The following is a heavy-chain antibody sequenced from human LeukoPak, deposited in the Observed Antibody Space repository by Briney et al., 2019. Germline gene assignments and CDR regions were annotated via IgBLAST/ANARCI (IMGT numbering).Heavy chain of an antibody. D-gene: IGHD2-21*01. CDR3: AKHQPRWAY. J-gene: IGHJ4*02. CDR2: ISSSGSTI. V-gene: IGHV3-48*04. Sequence: PGGSLRLSCAASGLTFSRYVMSWVRQAPGKGLEWVSYISSSGSTIYYADSVKGRFTISRDNAKNSLYLQMNSLRAEDTALYYCAKHQPRWAYWGQGTLVTVSS. CDR1: GLTFSRYV.